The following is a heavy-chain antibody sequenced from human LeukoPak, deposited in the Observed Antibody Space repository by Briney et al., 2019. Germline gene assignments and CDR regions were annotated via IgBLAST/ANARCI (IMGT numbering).Heavy chain of an antibody. CDR3: AKDKGRKFFDY. Sequence: GGSLRLSCVVSGFTFRNAGMHWVRQAPGRGLEWVAVISSDGSSKYYTGSVKGRFTISRDDSKNTLYLEVNSLRTEDTAVYYCAKDKGRKFFDYWGQGTLVTASS. CDR2: ISSDGSSK. V-gene: IGHV3-30*18. J-gene: IGHJ4*02. CDR1: GFTFRNAG.